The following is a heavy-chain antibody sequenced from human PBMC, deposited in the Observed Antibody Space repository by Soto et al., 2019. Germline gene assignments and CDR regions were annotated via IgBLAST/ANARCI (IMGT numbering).Heavy chain of an antibody. D-gene: IGHD2-2*01. CDR2: ISGYNGNT. J-gene: IGHJ5*02. V-gene: IGHV1-18*01. CDR3: ARDEVPAANWLDR. Sequence: ASVEVSFQASGYIFINYGITWVRQAPGQGLEWMGWISGYNGNTKYADKLQGRVTMTTDTSTTTAYMELRSLRSDDTAVYYCARDEVPAANWLDRWGQGTLVTVSS. CDR1: GYIFINYG.